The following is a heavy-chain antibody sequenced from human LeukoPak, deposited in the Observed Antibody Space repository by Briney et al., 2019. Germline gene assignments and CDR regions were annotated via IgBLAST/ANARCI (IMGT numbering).Heavy chain of an antibody. CDR2: ISSSSSYI. D-gene: IGHD6-13*01. CDR3: AREAAAGHFDY. J-gene: IGHJ4*02. CDR1: GFTFSSYA. Sequence: PGGSLRLSCAASGFTFSSYAMTWVRQAPGKGLEWVSSISSSSSYIYYADSVKGRFTISRDNAKNSLYLQMNSLRAEDTAVYYCAREAAAGHFDYWGQGTLVTVSS. V-gene: IGHV3-21*01.